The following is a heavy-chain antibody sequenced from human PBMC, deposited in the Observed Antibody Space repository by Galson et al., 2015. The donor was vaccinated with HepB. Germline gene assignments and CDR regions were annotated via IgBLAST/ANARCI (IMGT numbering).Heavy chain of an antibody. CDR2: IYPGDSDT. CDR3: ASQLSAGWNYFFDY. Sequence: QSGAEVKKPGDSLKISCKGSGYIFYNYWIGWVRQMPGKGLEWMGIIYPGDSDTRYSPSFQGHVTISADKSTSTAYLQWNSLKASDPAMYYCASQLSAGWNYFFDYWGQGTLVTVSS. V-gene: IGHV5-51*06. CDR1: GYIFYNYW. J-gene: IGHJ4*02. D-gene: IGHD1-7*01.